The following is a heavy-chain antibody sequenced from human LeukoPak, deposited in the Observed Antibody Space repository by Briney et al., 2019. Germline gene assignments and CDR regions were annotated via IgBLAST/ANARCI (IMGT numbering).Heavy chain of an antibody. CDR2: INPSGGST. CDR1: GYTSTSYY. Sequence: ASVKVSCKASGYTSTSYYMHWVRQAPGQGLEWMGIINPSGGSTSYAQKFQGRVTMTRDTSTSTVYMELSSLRSEDTAVYYCARDRFVVVVPAAMDGGFDPWGQGTLVTVSS. CDR3: ARDRFVVVVPAAMDGGFDP. V-gene: IGHV1-46*01. J-gene: IGHJ5*02. D-gene: IGHD2-2*01.